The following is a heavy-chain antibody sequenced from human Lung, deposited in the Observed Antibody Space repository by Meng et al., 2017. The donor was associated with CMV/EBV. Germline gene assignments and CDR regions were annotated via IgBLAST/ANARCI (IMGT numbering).Heavy chain of an antibody. J-gene: IGHJ4*02. CDR2: IFHSSST. D-gene: IGHD2-21*02. CDR3: ARVGAYCGGDCYHPR. CDR1: DGSVSSRNW. V-gene: IGHV4-4*02. Sequence: QVQQQEPGHGRVKPLGSLSLPCAVSDGSVSSRNWWSWVRQPPGKGLEWIGEIFHSSSTNDNPSLKSRVTISVDVSKNQFSLRLSSVTAADTAVYYCARVGAYCGGDCYHPRWGQGTLVTVSS.